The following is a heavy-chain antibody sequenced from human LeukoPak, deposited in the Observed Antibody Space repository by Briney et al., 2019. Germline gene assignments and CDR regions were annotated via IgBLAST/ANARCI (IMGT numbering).Heavy chain of an antibody. Sequence: WGSLRLSCAASGFSFSTYVFHWVRQAPGKGLEWVAAISYDGNNEYYADSVKGRFTISRDNSKNTLYMQMKSLRPEDTAVYYCAREFWDTVAIGIFDYWGQGALVTVSS. D-gene: IGHD5-12*01. CDR2: ISYDGNNE. CDR1: GFSFSTYV. CDR3: AREFWDTVAIGIFDY. J-gene: IGHJ4*02. V-gene: IGHV3-30-3*01.